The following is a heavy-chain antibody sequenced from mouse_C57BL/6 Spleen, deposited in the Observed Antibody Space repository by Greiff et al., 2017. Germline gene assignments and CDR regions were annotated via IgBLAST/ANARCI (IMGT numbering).Heavy chain of an antibody. CDR2: IDPSDSYT. D-gene: IGHD2-1*01. V-gene: IGHV1-59*01. CDR3: ARGGYGNYGGFDY. Sequence: QVQLQQPGAELVRPGTSVKLSCKASGYTFTSYWMHWVKQRPGQGLEWIGVIDPSDSYTNYNQKFKGKATLTVDTSSSTAYMQLSSLTSEDSAVYYCARGGYGNYGGFDYWGQGTTLTVSS. CDR1: GYTFTSYW. J-gene: IGHJ2*01.